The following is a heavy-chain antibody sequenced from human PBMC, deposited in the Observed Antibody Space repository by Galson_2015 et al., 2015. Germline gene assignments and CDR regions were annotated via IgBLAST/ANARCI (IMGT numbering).Heavy chain of an antibody. V-gene: IGHV3-30*03. Sequence: SLRLSCAASGFPFNNYDMHWVRQAPGKGLEWVAGISYDGSDEYYADSVKGRFTISRDNSKNTLYLQMNSLRAEDTAVFYCARTLYSTGGYGMDVWGQGTTVTVSS. D-gene: IGHD6-19*01. CDR1: GFPFNNYD. CDR2: ISYDGSDE. J-gene: IGHJ6*02. CDR3: ARTLYSTGGYGMDV.